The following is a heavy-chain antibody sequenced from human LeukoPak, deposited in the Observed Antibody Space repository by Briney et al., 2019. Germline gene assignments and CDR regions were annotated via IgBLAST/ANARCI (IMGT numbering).Heavy chain of an antibody. Sequence: GGSLRLSCAASGFTFSTYAMHWVRQAPGKGLAWVAVISSDGSNKYYVDSVKGRFTISRDNSKNTLYLQMNSLRAEDTAVYYCAKDGRDYFVSGSHYRGVPALDYWGQGTLVTVSS. V-gene: IGHV3-30*04. D-gene: IGHD3-10*01. CDR1: GFTFSTYA. CDR2: ISSDGSNK. CDR3: AKDGRDYFVSGSHYRGVPALDY. J-gene: IGHJ4*02.